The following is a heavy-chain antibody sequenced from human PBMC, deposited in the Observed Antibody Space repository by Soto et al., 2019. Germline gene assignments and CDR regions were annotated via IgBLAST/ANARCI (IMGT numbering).Heavy chain of an antibody. V-gene: IGHV3-33*01. CDR3: ARDKGTTCLDT. CDR1: GLPFSVSG. Sequence: QAQLMESGGGVVQPGRSLRLSCTASGLPFSVSGMHWVRQAPGKGLEWVAMIWSDGSKEYYSDSVKGRFTISRDNSKSMVFLQMDRLRAEATAFYYCARDKGTTCLDTWGQGDMVTVSS. D-gene: IGHD1-26*01. CDR2: IWSDGSKE. J-gene: IGHJ5*02.